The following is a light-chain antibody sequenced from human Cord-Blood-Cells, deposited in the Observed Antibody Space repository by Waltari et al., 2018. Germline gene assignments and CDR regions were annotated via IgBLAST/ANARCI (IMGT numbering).Light chain of an antibody. J-gene: IGLJ2*01. CDR3: SSYTSSSTLV. V-gene: IGLV2-14*01. CDR2: DVG. CDR1: SSDVGGYNY. Sequence: QSALTQPASVSGSPGQSITISCTGTSSDVGGYNYVSWYQQHPGKAPKLMIYDVGNRPSGVSKRCSGSKSGNTASLTISGLQAEDEADYYCSSYTSSSTLVFGGGTKLTVL.